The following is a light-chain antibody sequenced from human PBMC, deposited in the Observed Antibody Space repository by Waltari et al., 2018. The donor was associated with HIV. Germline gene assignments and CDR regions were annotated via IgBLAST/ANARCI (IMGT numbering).Light chain of an antibody. CDR1: RSHIGNTY. CDR3: GTWDSSLSTYV. V-gene: IGLV1-51*02. J-gene: IGLJ1*01. Sequence: QSVLTQPPSVSAAPGQKVTISCSGSRSHIGNTYVSWYQHLPGTAPKLLIYENNKRPSGIPDRFSGSKSGTSATLGITGLQTGDEADYYCGTWDSSLSTYVFGAGTKVTVL. CDR2: ENN.